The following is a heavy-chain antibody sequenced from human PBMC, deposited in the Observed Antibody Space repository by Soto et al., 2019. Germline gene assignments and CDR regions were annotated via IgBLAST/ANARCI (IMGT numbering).Heavy chain of an antibody. CDR2: ISAIGSSR. V-gene: IGHV3-23*01. CDR1: GISFSTYA. D-gene: IGHD3-10*01. Sequence: PGGSLRLSCAASGISFSTYAMSWVRQAPGKGLEWVSVISAIGSSRYYADSVKGRFTISRDNSRNTLYLQMNSLRAEDTAIYYCACMIRGVDNWFDPWGQGTLVTVSS. J-gene: IGHJ5*02. CDR3: ACMIRGVDNWFDP.